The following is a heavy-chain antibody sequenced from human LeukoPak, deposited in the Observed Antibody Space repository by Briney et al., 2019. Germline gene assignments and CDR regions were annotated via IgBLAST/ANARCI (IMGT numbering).Heavy chain of an antibody. J-gene: IGHJ6*02. V-gene: IGHV1-69*13. Sequence: SVKVSCKASGGTFSSYAISWVRQAPGQGLEWMGGIIPIFGTANYAQKFQGRVTITADESTSTAYMELSSLRSEDTAVYYCARENPDFWSGPPHYYYGMDVWGQGTTVTVSS. CDR1: GGTFSSYA. CDR2: IIPIFGTA. D-gene: IGHD3-3*01. CDR3: ARENPDFWSGPPHYYYGMDV.